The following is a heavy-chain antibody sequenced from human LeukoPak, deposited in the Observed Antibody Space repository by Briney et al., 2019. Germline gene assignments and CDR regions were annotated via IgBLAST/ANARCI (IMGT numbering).Heavy chain of an antibody. CDR1: GFTFSSYG. V-gene: IGHV3-30*18. CDR3: AKDYPPYYYDSSGYSVLDY. Sequence: GGSLRLSCAASGFTFSSYGMHWVRQAPGKGLEWVAVISYDGSNKYYADSVKGRFTISRVNSKNTLYLQMNSLRAEDTAVYYCAKDYPPYYYDSSGYSVLDYWGQGTLVTVSS. J-gene: IGHJ4*02. D-gene: IGHD3-22*01. CDR2: ISYDGSNK.